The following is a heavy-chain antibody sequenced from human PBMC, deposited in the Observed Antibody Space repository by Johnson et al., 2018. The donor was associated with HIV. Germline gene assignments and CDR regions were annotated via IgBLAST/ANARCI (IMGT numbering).Heavy chain of an antibody. Sequence: VQLVESGGGLVQPGGSLRLSCAASGFTFSSYAMHWVRQAPGKGLEYVSAISSNGGSTYYANSVKGRFTISRDNSKNTLYLQMGSLRAEDTAVYYCARGSWGSHTGDAFDIWGQGTMVTVSS. V-gene: IGHV3-64*01. D-gene: IGHD3-16*01. J-gene: IGHJ3*02. CDR2: ISSNGGST. CDR3: ARGSWGSHTGDAFDI. CDR1: GFTFSSYA.